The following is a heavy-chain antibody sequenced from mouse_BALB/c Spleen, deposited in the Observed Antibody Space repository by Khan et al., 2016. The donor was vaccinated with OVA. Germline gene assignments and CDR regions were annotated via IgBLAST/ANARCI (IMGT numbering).Heavy chain of an antibody. Sequence: EVQLVESGGGLVQPGGSMKLSCVASGFTFSNFWMNWVRQSPEKGLEWVAEIRLKSNNYATHYAESVKGRFTISRDDSKSSVYLQMNNLRAEDTGIYYCSRPSGYYAWFAYWGQGTLVTVSA. CDR3: SRPSGYYAWFAY. V-gene: IGHV6-6*02. CDR2: IRLKSNNYAT. CDR1: GFTFSNFW. J-gene: IGHJ3*01. D-gene: IGHD2-3*01.